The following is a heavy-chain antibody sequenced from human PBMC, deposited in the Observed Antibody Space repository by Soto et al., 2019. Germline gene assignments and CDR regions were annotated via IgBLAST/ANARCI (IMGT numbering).Heavy chain of an antibody. D-gene: IGHD2-15*01. V-gene: IGHV4-31*03. CDR1: GGSISSGGYY. Sequence: PSETLSLTCTVSGGSISSGGYYWSWIRQHPGKGLEWIGYIYYSGSTYYNPSLKSRVTISVDTSKNQFSLKLSSVTAADTAVYYCASAQWSPGPTPEYYFDYWGQGTLVTVSS. CDR2: IYYSGST. CDR3: ASAQWSPGPTPEYYFDY. J-gene: IGHJ4*02.